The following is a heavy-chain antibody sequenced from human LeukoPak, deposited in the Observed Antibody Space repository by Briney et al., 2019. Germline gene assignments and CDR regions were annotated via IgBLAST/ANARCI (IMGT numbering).Heavy chain of an antibody. CDR2: INPNSGGT. CDR1: GYTFTGYY. D-gene: IGHD6-19*01. J-gene: IGHJ3*02. Sequence: ASVKVSCKASGYTFTGYYMHWVRQAPGQGLEWMGWINPNSGGTNYAQKFQGRVTMTRDTSISTAYMELSRLRSDDTAVYYCARDRYSSGWSDAFDIWGQGTMVTVSS. V-gene: IGHV1-2*02. CDR3: ARDRYSSGWSDAFDI.